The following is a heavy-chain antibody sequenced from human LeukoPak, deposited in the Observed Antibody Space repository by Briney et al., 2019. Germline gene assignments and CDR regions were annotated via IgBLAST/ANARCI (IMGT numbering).Heavy chain of an antibody. CDR2: IDHSGNT. J-gene: IGHJ4*02. Sequence: SETLSLTCTVSGGSISTYYWSWIRQPPGKGLEWIGGIDHSGNTHYNPSLKNRVTISVDTSKNDFSLKLSSVTATDTAVYYCARVPHSVEGSMKAVFIHYFDYWGQGSLVTVSS. CDR1: GGSISTYY. CDR3: ARVPHSVEGSMKAVFIHYFDY. D-gene: IGHD3-22*01. V-gene: IGHV4-59*08.